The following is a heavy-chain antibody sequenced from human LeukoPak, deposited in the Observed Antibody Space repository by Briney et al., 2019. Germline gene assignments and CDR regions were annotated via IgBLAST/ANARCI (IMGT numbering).Heavy chain of an antibody. CDR3: VRGATTVTGNYFYYYMDV. Sequence: PPGGSLRLSCAASGFTLSSYWMHWVRQAPGKGLVWVSRINSDGSATGYADSVKGRFTISRDNAKNTLFLQMNSLRAEDTALYYCVRGATTVTGNYFYYYMDVWGKGTTVTV. CDR1: GFTLSSYW. CDR2: INSDGSAT. D-gene: IGHD4-11*01. V-gene: IGHV3-74*01. J-gene: IGHJ6*03.